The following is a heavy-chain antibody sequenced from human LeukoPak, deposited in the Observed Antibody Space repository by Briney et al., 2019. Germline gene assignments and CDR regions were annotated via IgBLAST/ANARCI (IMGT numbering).Heavy chain of an antibody. D-gene: IGHD3-22*01. CDR2: ISFDGSNK. Sequence: GGSLRLPCAASGITFSNAWMTWVRQAPGKGLEWVAVISFDGSNKYYADSVKGRFTISRDNSKNTLYLQMNSLTAEDTAVYYCARGHYGYDSSGYYIYFDYWGQGTLVTVSS. CDR1: GITFSNAW. J-gene: IGHJ4*02. CDR3: ARGHYGYDSSGYYIYFDY. V-gene: IGHV3-30*03.